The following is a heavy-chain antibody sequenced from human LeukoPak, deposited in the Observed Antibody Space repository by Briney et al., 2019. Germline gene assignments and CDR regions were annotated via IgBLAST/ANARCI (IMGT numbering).Heavy chain of an antibody. Sequence: ASVKVSCKASGYTFTGYYMHWVRQAPGQGLEWMGWINPNSGGTNYAQKFQGRVTMTRDTSISTAYMELSRLRSDDTAVYYCAREMTTVTPPDSYFDYWGQGTLVTVSS. V-gene: IGHV1-2*02. CDR1: GYTFTGYY. CDR2: INPNSGGT. CDR3: AREMTTVTPPDSYFDY. J-gene: IGHJ4*02. D-gene: IGHD4-17*01.